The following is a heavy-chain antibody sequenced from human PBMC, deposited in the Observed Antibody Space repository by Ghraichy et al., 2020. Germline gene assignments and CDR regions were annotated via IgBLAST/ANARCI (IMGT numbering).Heavy chain of an antibody. CDR3: ARGGTPAYKYYFGLDV. Sequence: LSLTCTVSGYSISSGYFWGWILQSPGRGLQWIGSISHRGSAYYSLSLGYRVTISRDTSKNQFSLQLSSVTAADTAVYYCARGGTPAYKYYFGLDVWGQGITVTVS. CDR1: GYSISSGYF. CDR2: ISHRGSA. J-gene: IGHJ6*02. V-gene: IGHV4-38-2*02. D-gene: IGHD5-24*01.